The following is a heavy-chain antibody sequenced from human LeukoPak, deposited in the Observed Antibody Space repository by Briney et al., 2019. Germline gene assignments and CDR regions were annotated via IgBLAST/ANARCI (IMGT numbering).Heavy chain of an antibody. D-gene: IGHD3-22*01. CDR1: GFTCSSYW. Sequence: GGSLRLSCAASGFTCSSYWMSWVRQAPGKGLEWVANIKQDGSEKYYVDSVKGRFTISRDNAKNSLYLQMNSLRAEDTAVYYCPRALAHYGSSGYFDYWGQGTLVTVSS. CDR2: IKQDGSEK. CDR3: PRALAHYGSSGYFDY. J-gene: IGHJ4*02. V-gene: IGHV3-7*01.